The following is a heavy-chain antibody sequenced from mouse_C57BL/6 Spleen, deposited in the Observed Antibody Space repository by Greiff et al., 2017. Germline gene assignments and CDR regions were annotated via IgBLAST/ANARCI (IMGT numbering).Heavy chain of an antibody. D-gene: IGHD2-4*01. CDR2: IDPSDSYT. CDR1: GYTFTSYW. V-gene: IGHV1-59*01. CDR3: ARVGLRLLAMDN. Sequence: VQLQQPGAELVRPGTSVKLSCKASGYTFTSYWMHWVKQRPGQGLEWIGVIDPSDSYTNYNQKFKGKATLTVDTSSSTAYMQLSSLTSEDSAVYYCARVGLRLLAMDNWGQGTSDTVSS. J-gene: IGHJ4*01.